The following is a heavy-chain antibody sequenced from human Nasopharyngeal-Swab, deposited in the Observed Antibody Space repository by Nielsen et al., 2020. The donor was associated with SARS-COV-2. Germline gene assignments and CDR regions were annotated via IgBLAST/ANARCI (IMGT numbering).Heavy chain of an antibody. CDR3: ARGLRGVTTYYYYYYMDV. V-gene: IGHV4-61*02. CDR2: IYTSGST. CDR1: GGSISSGSYY. D-gene: IGHD4-17*01. Sequence: LTLSGTVSGGSISSGSYYWSWIRQPAGKGLEWIGRIYTSGSTTYNPSLKRRVTISVDTSKNQFSLKLRSEPAADTAVYYCARGLRGVTTYYYYYYMDVWGKGTTVTVSS. J-gene: IGHJ6*03.